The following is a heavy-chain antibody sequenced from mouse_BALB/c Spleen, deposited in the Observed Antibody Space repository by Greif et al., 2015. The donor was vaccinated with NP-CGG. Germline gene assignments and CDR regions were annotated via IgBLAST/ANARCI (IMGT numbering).Heavy chain of an antibody. V-gene: IGHV2-9*02. CDR1: GFSLTSYG. CDR3: AREDGNYVGAMDY. D-gene: IGHD2-1*01. CDR2: IWAGGST. Sequence: VMLVESGPGLVAPSQSLSITCTVSGFSLTSYGVHWVRQPPGKGLEWLGVIWAGGSTSYNSALMSRLSISKDNSKSQVFLKMNSLQTDDTAMYYCAREDGNYVGAMDYWGQGTSVTVSS. J-gene: IGHJ4*01.